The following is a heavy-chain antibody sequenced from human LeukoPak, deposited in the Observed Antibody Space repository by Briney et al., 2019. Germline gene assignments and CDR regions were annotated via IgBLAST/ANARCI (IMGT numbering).Heavy chain of an antibody. V-gene: IGHV3-49*04. J-gene: IGHJ3*02. CDR2: IRSKAYGGTT. CDR1: GFTFGDYA. Sequence: GRSLRLSCTASGFTFGDYAMSWVRQAPGKGLEWVGFIRSKAYGGTTEYAASVKGRFTISRDDSKSIAYLQMNSLKTEDTAVYYCTRARPVLRYFDWLLDAFGIWGQGTMVTVSS. CDR3: TRARPVLRYFDWLLDAFGI. D-gene: IGHD3-9*01.